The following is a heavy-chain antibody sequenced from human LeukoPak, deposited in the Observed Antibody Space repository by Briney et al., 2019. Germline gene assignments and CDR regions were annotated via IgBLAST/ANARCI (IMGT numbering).Heavy chain of an antibody. CDR3: AKLLGTATRYDY. CDR1: GFTFSASW. J-gene: IGHJ4*02. CDR2: INPDESTR. D-gene: IGHD1-7*01. Sequence: GGSLRLSCVTSGFTFSASWMSWVRQAPGKGLEWVASINPDESTRHHVDSVKGRFTISRDNAKKSLSLQMGALRAEDTAVYFCAKLLGTATRYDYWGLGTLVIVSS. V-gene: IGHV3-7*01.